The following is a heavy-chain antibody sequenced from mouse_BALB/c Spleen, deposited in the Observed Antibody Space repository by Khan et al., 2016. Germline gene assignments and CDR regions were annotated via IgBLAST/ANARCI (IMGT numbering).Heavy chain of an antibody. Sequence: QVQLKESGPGLVAPSQSLSITCTVSGFSLTSYGVHWVRQPPRRGLEWLGVIWAAGSRYANPSLMSRLSISTDNSQSQVFLKMNSLQTGDTDLYYWSSLVDIWGQGTTLTVSS. V-gene: IGHV2-9*02. CDR1: GFSLTSYG. CDR3: SSLVDI. CDR2: IWAAGSR. D-gene: IGHD1-3*01. J-gene: IGHJ2*01.